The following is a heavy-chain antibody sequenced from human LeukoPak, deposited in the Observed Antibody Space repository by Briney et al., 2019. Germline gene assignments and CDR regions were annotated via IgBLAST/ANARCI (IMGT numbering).Heavy chain of an antibody. J-gene: IGHJ3*02. Sequence: PGGSLRLSCAASGFTFDNYAMGWVRQPPGKGLEWVSTTSSSGGDTYYADSVKGRFTISRDNSKNTLYLQMNSLRAEDTAVYYCAKDRVGLGDAFDIWGQGTMVTISS. V-gene: IGHV3-23*01. D-gene: IGHD2-2*01. CDR3: AKDRVGLGDAFDI. CDR2: TSSSGGDT. CDR1: GFTFDNYA.